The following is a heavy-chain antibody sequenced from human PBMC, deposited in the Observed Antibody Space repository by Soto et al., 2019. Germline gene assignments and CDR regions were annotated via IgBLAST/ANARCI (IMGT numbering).Heavy chain of an antibody. D-gene: IGHD3-10*01. J-gene: IGHJ6*02. CDR3: ARWRITMVRGVISYYYYYGMDV. CDR1: GGSFSGYY. CDR2: INHSGST. V-gene: IGHV4-34*01. Sequence: PSETLSLTCAVYGGSFSGYYWSWIRQPPGKGLEWIGEINHSGSTNYNPSLKSRVTISVDTSKNQCSLKLSSVTAADTAVYYCARWRITMVRGVISYYYYYGMDVWGQGTTVTVSS.